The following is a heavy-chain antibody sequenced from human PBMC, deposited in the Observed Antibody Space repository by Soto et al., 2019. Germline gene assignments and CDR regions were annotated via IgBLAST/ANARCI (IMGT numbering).Heavy chain of an antibody. CDR1: GYTFTSYD. CDR2: MNPNSGNT. V-gene: IGHV1-8*01. Sequence: ASVKVSCKASGYTFTSYDINWVRQATGQGLEWMGWMNPNSGNTGYAQKFQGRVTMTRNTSISTAYMELSSLRSEDTAVYYCAISQYYDFWSGSANRAFDIWGQGTMVTVS. D-gene: IGHD3-3*01. CDR3: AISQYYDFWSGSANRAFDI. J-gene: IGHJ3*02.